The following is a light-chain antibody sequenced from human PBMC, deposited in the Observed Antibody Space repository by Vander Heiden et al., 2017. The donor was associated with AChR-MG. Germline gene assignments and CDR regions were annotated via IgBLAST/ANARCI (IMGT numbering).Light chain of an antibody. Sequence: SSGVTQDPAVSVALGQTVRIPCQGDSLRSYYTSWYQQKPGQAPVFVISGTDNRPSGIPDRFSGSSSGNTASLTITGAQAEDEADYYCGSRDNSGKHVVFGGGTKLTVL. V-gene: IGLV3-19*01. CDR2: GTD. J-gene: IGLJ2*01. CDR1: SLRSYY. CDR3: GSRDNSGKHVV.